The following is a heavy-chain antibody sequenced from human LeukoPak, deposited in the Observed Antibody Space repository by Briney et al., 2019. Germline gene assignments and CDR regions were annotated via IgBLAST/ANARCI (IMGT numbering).Heavy chain of an antibody. D-gene: IGHD1-26*01. CDR3: VRIRTREHQYGMDV. J-gene: IGHJ6*02. CDR2: IDTVGNT. V-gene: IGHV3-13*01. CDR1: GFPFSNYD. Sequence: GGSLRLSCGASGFPFSNYDMHWVRQAPGKGLDWVSAIDTVGNTYYSGSVKGRFTISRENAQNSLFLQMNSLRDGDTALYYCVRIRTREHQYGMDVWGQGTTVTVSS.